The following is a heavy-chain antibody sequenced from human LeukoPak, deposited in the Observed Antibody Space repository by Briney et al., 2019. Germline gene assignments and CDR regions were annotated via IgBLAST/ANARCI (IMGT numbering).Heavy chain of an antibody. Sequence: PSETLSLTCTVSGYSISSGYYWGWIRQPPGKGLEWIGTIRHSGTTYYNPSLKSRVTISVDTSKNQFSLKLSSVTAADTAVYYCARGRGYSSGWYVYWGQGTLVTVSS. V-gene: IGHV4-38-2*02. CDR2: IRHSGTT. CDR1: GYSISSGYY. CDR3: ARGRGYSSGWYVY. J-gene: IGHJ4*02. D-gene: IGHD6-19*01.